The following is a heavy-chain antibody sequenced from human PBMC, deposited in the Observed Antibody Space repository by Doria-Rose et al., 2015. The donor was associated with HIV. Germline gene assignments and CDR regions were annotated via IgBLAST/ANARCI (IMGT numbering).Heavy chain of an antibody. CDR1: GGSVASDTPY. J-gene: IGHJ5*02. V-gene: IGHV4-39*01. CDR3: AKQAVNWFDP. Sequence: QVQPQESGPGLVKPSETLSLTCTVSGGSVASDTPYWDWIRQTPGKGLEWIGTIYYSGITYYNPSLRGRVTISLHTSKNQYSLKLISVTAADAGVYYCAKQAVNWFDPWGQGTLVTVSS. CDR2: IYYSGIT.